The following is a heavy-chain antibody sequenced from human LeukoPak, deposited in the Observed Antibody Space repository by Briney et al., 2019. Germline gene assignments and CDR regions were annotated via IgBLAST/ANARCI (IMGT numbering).Heavy chain of an antibody. CDR3: ARAIRYQLLSDY. J-gene: IGHJ4*02. CDR2: MNPNSGNT. Sequence: ASVKVSCKTSGYTFGTYDINWVPQAAGQGLEWMGWMNPNSGNTGFAQKFQGRATITRNTSITTAYLELSSLRSEDTAVYYCARAIRYQLLSDYWGQGTLVTVSS. V-gene: IGHV1-8*03. D-gene: IGHD2-2*01. CDR1: GYTFGTYD.